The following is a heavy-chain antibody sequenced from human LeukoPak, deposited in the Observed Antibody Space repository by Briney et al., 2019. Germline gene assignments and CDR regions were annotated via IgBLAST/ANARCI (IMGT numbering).Heavy chain of an antibody. V-gene: IGHV3-23*05. CDR2: ISNTGVAT. Sequence: GRSLRLSCAASGFTFSSYAMHWVRQAPGQGLEWISTISNTGVATYYADSVKGRFTISRDTFRNTLLLQMNSMRADDTAVYYCVKSAGKDGYRDVLDIWGQGTVVTVSS. D-gene: IGHD5-24*01. CDR3: VKSAGKDGYRDVLDI. CDR1: GFTFSSYA. J-gene: IGHJ3*02.